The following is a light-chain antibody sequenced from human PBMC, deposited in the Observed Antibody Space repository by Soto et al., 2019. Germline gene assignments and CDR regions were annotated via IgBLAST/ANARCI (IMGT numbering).Light chain of an antibody. CDR2: AVS. Sequence: DIQMTQSPSSLSASVGDRVTITCRASHSISSYLNWYQQKPGKAPKLLIYAVSTLQGGVPPRFSGSGSGTDITLTISSLQPEDFATYYCQQSYNTPRTLGQGTKLEIK. V-gene: IGKV1-39*01. CDR3: QQSYNTPRT. J-gene: IGKJ2*01. CDR1: HSISSY.